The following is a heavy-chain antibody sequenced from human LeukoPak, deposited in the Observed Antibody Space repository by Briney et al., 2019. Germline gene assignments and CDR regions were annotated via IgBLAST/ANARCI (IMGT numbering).Heavy chain of an antibody. CDR1: GGSISSSSYY. D-gene: IGHD2-21*02. J-gene: IGHJ6*04. Sequence: SETLSLTCTVSGGSISSSSYYWGWIRQPPGKGLEWIGSIYYSGSTYYNPSLKSRVTISVDTSKNQFSLKLSSVTAADTAVYYCARARFLAYCGGDCYSSTVDVWGKGTTVTVSS. V-gene: IGHV4-39*07. CDR3: ARARFLAYCGGDCYSSTVDV. CDR2: IYYSGST.